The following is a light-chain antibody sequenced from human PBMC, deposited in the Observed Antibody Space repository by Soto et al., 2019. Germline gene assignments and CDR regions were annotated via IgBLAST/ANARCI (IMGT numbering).Light chain of an antibody. CDR1: SSDVGGYNY. Sequence: QSALTQPRSVSGSPGQSVTISCTGTSSDVGGYNYVSWYQQHPGKAPKLMIYDVSKRPSGVPDRFSGSKSGNTASLTISGHQAEEEAYYYCCSYAGSYTWVFGGGTKLTVL. CDR3: CSYAGSYTWV. V-gene: IGLV2-11*01. J-gene: IGLJ3*02. CDR2: DVS.